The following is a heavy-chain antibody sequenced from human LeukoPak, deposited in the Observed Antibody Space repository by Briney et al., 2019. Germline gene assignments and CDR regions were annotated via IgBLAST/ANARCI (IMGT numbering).Heavy chain of an antibody. CDR1: GFSLSTSGVG. CDR3: AHSHDYGGWYFDY. Sequence: PTLGNPTQPLTLTCTFSGFSLSTSGVGVGWIRQPPGKALEWLALIYWDGDKRYNPSLKSRLTITKDTSKHQVVLTMPNMDPVDTATYYCAHSHDYGGWYFDYWGQGTLVTVSS. V-gene: IGHV2-5*02. D-gene: IGHD4-23*01. J-gene: IGHJ4*02. CDR2: IYWDGDK.